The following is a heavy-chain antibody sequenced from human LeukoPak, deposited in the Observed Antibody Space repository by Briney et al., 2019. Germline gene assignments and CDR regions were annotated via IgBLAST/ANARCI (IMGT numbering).Heavy chain of an antibody. Sequence: GESLGISCEASGYTFTTYWITWVRQMPGQGLEWMGRIDPSDSYSNYSPSFQGRVTISADKSISTAYLQWSSLKASDTAMYYCARLAMTTVSVDYWGQGTLVTVSS. CDR3: ARLAMTTVSVDY. CDR1: GYTFTTYW. J-gene: IGHJ4*02. V-gene: IGHV5-10-1*01. D-gene: IGHD4-11*01. CDR2: IDPSDSYS.